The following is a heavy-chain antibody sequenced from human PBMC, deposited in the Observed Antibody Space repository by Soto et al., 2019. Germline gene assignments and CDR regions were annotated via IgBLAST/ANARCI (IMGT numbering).Heavy chain of an antibody. Sequence: SGPTLVNPTETLTLTCTVSGFSLSNARMGVSWIRQPPGKALEWLAHIFSNDEKSYSTSLKSRLTISKDTSKSQVVLTMTNMDPVDTATYYCARIASAATMSRWFDPWGQGTLVTVSS. CDR2: IFSNDEK. CDR3: ARIASAATMSRWFDP. J-gene: IGHJ5*02. D-gene: IGHD2-15*01. CDR1: GFSLSNARMG. V-gene: IGHV2-26*01.